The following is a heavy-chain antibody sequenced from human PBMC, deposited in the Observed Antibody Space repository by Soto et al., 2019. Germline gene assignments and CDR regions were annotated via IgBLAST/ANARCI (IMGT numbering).Heavy chain of an antibody. CDR3: VQSRCGGDCLQSYSSHSYYGLDV. D-gene: IGHD2-21*02. V-gene: IGHV2-5*02. CDR1: GFSFSSIGEG. CDR2: IYWDDDK. Sequence: QITLKESGPTLVKPTQTLTLTCTFPGFSFSSIGEGVGWIRQPPGKALAWLALIYWDDDKRYSPSLESRLTITKDTSKYQVVLTMTNMDPVDTATYYCVQSRCGGDCLQSYSSHSYYGLDVWGQGTTVTVSS. J-gene: IGHJ6*02.